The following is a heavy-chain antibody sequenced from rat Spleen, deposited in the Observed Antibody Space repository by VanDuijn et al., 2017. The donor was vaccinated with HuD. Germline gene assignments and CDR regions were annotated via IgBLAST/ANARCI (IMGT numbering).Heavy chain of an antibody. CDR2: ILYDDTNT. CDR3: TRGEQLGGDY. Sequence: EVQLVESGGGLVQPGRSLKLSCAASGFTFSNYGMAWVRQAPTKGLEWVATILYDDTNTYYRDSVKGRFTISRDNAKDTLFLRMDSLRSEDTATYYCTRGEQLGGDYWGQGVMVTVSS. J-gene: IGHJ2*01. V-gene: IGHV5-29*01. CDR1: GFTFSNYG. D-gene: IGHD1-10*01.